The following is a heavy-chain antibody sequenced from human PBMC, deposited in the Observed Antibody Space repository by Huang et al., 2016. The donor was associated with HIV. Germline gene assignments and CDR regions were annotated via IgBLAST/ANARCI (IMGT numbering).Heavy chain of an antibody. CDR3: ARDAYYDYVWGSYRKYYYYYMDV. Sequence: QVQLVESGGGVVQPGRSLRLSCAASGFAFSSYARHWVRQAPGEGREWVAIIAYDGSNKYYEDSVKGRCTISRDNSKNTLDLQMNSLRAEDTAVYYCARDAYYDYVWGSYRKYYYYYMDVWGKGTTVTVSS. V-gene: IGHV3-30-3*01. J-gene: IGHJ6*03. CDR2: IAYDGSNK. CDR1: GFAFSSYA. D-gene: IGHD3-16*02.